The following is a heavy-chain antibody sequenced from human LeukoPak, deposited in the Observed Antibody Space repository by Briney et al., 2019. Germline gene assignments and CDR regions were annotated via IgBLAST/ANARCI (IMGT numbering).Heavy chain of an antibody. D-gene: IGHD2-21*01. J-gene: IGHJ5*02. V-gene: IGHV3-7*01. CDR2: IKQDGGEK. CDR1: GFTFIIDW. CDR3: ARATASNWFDP. Sequence: GGSLRLSCSAAGFTFIIDWMSCGRPAPGKGREWVANIKQDGGEKYYVDSVKGRFTISRDNAKNSLYLQMNGLRAEDTAVYYCARATASNWFDPWGQGTLVTVSS.